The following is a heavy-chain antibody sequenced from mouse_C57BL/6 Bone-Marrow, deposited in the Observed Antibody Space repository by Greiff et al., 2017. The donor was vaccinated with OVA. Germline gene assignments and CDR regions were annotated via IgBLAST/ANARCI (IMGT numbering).Heavy chain of an antibody. D-gene: IGHD1-1*01. Sequence: VQLKDSGPELVKPGASVKISCKASGYSFTDYNMNWVKQSNGKSLEWIGVINPNYGTTSYNQKFKGKATLTVDQSSSTAYMQLNSLTSEDSAVYYCAREDIGSSYDAMDYWGQGTSVTVSS. J-gene: IGHJ4*01. CDR3: AREDIGSSYDAMDY. V-gene: IGHV1-39*01. CDR1: GYSFTDYN. CDR2: INPNYGTT.